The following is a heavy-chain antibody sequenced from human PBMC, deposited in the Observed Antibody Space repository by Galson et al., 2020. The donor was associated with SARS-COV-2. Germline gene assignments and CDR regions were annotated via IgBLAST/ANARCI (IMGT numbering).Heavy chain of an antibody. V-gene: IGHV4-59*01. CDR3: ARDPAPLYGDNYYYGMDV. CDR1: DGPISSYY. D-gene: IGHD4-17*01. Sequence: ETSETLSLTCSVSDGPISSYYWSWIRQPPGKGLEWIGYISYSGSTNYNPSLRSRVTISVDMSKNQFSLKLSSVTAADTAAYYCARDPAPLYGDNYYYGMDVWGRGTTVTISS. CDR2: ISYSGST. J-gene: IGHJ6*02.